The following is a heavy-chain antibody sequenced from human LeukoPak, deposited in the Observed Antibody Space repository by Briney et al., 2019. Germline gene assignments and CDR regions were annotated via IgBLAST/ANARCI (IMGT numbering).Heavy chain of an antibody. CDR2: ISWKSTSI. Sequence: GGSLRPSCAASGFTFDDYAMHWVRQAPGKGLEWVSGISWKSTSIGYEDSVKGRFTISRDNAKNSLYLQMNSLRPEDTALYYCAEDSGERGAYYFDYWGQGTLVTVSS. CDR1: GFTFDDYA. J-gene: IGHJ4*02. D-gene: IGHD1-1*01. V-gene: IGHV3-9*01. CDR3: AEDSGERGAYYFDY.